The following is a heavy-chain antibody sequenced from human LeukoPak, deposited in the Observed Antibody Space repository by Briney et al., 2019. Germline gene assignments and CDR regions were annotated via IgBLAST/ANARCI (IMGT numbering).Heavy chain of an antibody. V-gene: IGHV4-59*12. CDR3: ARGGSRSYTSSTLDY. Sequence: SETLSLTCSVSGGSITVYYWNWVRQSPGQGLEWIWSISYCGSTNYYPSLKSRGTISIDTSKNRFSLKVSSVIAADPAMYYCARGGSRSYTSSTLDYWGQGTLVTVSS. D-gene: IGHD6-6*01. J-gene: IGHJ4*02. CDR2: ISYCGST. CDR1: GGSITVYY.